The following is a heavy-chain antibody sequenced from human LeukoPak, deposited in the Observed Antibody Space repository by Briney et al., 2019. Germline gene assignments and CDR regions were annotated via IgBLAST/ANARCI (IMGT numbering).Heavy chain of an antibody. V-gene: IGHV1-69*13. CDR2: IIPIFGTA. J-gene: IGHJ3*02. Sequence: ASVKVSCKASGGTFSSYAISWVRQAPGQGLEWMGGIIPIFGTANYAQKFQGRVTITADESTSTAYMELSSLRSEDTAVYYCARADTWLAANAFDIWGQGTMVTVSS. CDR1: GGTFSSYA. D-gene: IGHD6-25*01. CDR3: ARADTWLAANAFDI.